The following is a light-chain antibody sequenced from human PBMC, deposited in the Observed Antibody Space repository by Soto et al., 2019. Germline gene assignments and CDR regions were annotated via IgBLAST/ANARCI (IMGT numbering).Light chain of an antibody. CDR3: CSLTTSHTYV. Sequence: QSALTQPASVSGSPGQSITISCTGINSDVGAYNLVSWYQQYPGKAPKLMIYEVTNRPSGVSNRYSGSKSGNSASLTISGLQADDEADYYCCSLTTSHTYVFGSGTKLTVL. J-gene: IGLJ1*01. CDR2: EVT. V-gene: IGLV2-14*01. CDR1: NSDVGAYNL.